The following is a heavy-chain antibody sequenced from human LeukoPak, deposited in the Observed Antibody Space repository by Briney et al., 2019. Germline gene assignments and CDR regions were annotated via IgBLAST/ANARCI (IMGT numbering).Heavy chain of an antibody. CDR1: GFTFSAYG. CDR2: ITYSSGNT. Sequence: GGSLRLSCAASGFTFSAYGMSWFRQAPGKGLEWVSAITYSSGNTYYADSVKGRFTISRDNSKNTLYLQMNSLRAEDPALYYCAKDGTGCGGDCYSDYWGQGTLVTVSS. J-gene: IGHJ4*02. CDR3: AKDGTGCGGDCYSDY. V-gene: IGHV3-23*01. D-gene: IGHD2-21*02.